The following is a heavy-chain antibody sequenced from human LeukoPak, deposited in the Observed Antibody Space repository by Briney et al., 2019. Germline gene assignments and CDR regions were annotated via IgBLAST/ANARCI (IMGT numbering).Heavy chain of an antibody. CDR3: ASRITIFGMDAFDI. CDR2: IYYSGST. J-gene: IGHJ3*02. V-gene: IGHV4-39*01. Sequence: SETLSLTCTVSGGSISSSSYSWGWIRQPPGKGLEWIGSIYYSGSTYYNPSLKSRVTVSVDTSKNQFSLKLSSVTAADTAVYYCASRITIFGMDAFDIWGQGTMVTVSS. CDR1: GGSISSSSYS. D-gene: IGHD3-3*01.